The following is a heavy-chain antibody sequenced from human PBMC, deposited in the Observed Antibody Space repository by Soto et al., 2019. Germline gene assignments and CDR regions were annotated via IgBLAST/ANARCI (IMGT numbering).Heavy chain of an antibody. CDR1: GGSVTSGNYY. CDR3: ARGPVVTPFVDY. CDR2: IYYSGST. D-gene: IGHD2-21*02. J-gene: IGHJ4*02. V-gene: IGHV4-61*01. Sequence: NPSETPYITCTFPGGSVTSGNYYSSWIRQPPGKGLEWIGHIYYSGSTNYNPSLKSRVTISVDASKNQLSLKLSSVTAADTAIYYCARGPVVTPFVDYWGQGTLVTVSS.